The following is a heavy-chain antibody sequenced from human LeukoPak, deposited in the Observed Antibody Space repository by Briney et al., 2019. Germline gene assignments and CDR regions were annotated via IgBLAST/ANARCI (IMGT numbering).Heavy chain of an antibody. J-gene: IGHJ6*02. V-gene: IGHV4-34*01. CDR1: GGSFSGYY. Sequence: SETLSLTCAVYGGSFSGYYWSWIRQPPGKGLEWIGEINHSGSTNYNPSLKSRVTISVDTSKNQFSLKLSSVTAADTAVYYCARHYVEQWLVNPYCYYGMDVWGQGTTVTVSS. CDR3: ARHYVEQWLVNPYCYYGMDV. D-gene: IGHD6-19*01. CDR2: INHSGST.